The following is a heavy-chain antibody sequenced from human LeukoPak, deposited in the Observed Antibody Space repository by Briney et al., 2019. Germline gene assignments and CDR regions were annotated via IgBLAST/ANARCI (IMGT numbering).Heavy chain of an antibody. Sequence: GGSLRLSCAASGFTFSSYAMHWVRQAPGKGLEWVAVISYDGSNKYYADSVKGRFTISRDNSKNTLYLQMNSLRAEDTAVYYCARGRYCSSTSCPRDMYYYYYMDVWGKGTTVTVSS. D-gene: IGHD2-2*01. V-gene: IGHV3-30*01. CDR1: GFTFSSYA. J-gene: IGHJ6*03. CDR3: ARGRYCSSTSCPRDMYYYYYMDV. CDR2: ISYDGSNK.